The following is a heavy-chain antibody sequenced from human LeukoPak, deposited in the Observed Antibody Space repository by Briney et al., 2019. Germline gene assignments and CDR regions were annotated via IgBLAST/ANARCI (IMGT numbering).Heavy chain of an antibody. CDR2: INHSGSA. Sequence: PSETLSLTCAVYGGSFSGYYWSWIRQPPGKGLEWIGEINHSGSANYNPSLKSRVTISVDTSKNQFSLKLSSVTAADTAVYYCARGRSGWYDYWGQGTLVTVSS. CDR1: GGSFSGYY. V-gene: IGHV4-34*01. CDR3: ARGRSGWYDY. J-gene: IGHJ4*02. D-gene: IGHD6-19*01.